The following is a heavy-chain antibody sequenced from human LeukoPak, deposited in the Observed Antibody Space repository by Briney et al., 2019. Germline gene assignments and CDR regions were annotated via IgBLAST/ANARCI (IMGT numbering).Heavy chain of an antibody. CDR3: ARGGVLRYFEEAFDI. V-gene: IGHV3-21*01. CDR1: GFTFSSYS. D-gene: IGHD3-9*01. J-gene: IGHJ3*02. CDR2: ISSSSSYI. Sequence: GGPLRLSCAASGFTFSSYSMNWVRQAPGKGLEWVSSISSSSSYIYYADSVKGRFAISRDNAKNSLSLQMNSLRAEDTAVYYCARGGVLRYFEEAFDIWGQGTMVTVSS.